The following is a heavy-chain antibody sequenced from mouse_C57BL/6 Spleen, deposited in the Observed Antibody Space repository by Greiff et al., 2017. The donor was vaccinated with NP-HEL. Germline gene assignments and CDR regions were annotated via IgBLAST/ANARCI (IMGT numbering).Heavy chain of an antibody. Sequence: EVQLQQSGAELVKPGASVKLSCTASGFNIKDYYMHWVKQRTEQGLEWIGRIDPEDGETTYAPQFQGKATITADTSSHTAYLQLSSLTSEDTAVYYCANGYYAMDDWGQGTSVTVSS. CDR1: GFNIKDYY. V-gene: IGHV14-2*01. J-gene: IGHJ4*01. CDR3: ANGYYAMDD. CDR2: IDPEDGET.